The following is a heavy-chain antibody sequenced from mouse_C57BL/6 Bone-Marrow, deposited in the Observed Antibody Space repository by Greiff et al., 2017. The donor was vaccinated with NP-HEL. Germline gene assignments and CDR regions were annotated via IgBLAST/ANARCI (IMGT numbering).Heavy chain of an antibody. CDR3: ARDGYYGYFDV. D-gene: IGHD2-3*01. CDR1: GFTFSDYG. CDR2: ISSGSSTI. V-gene: IGHV5-17*01. J-gene: IGHJ1*03. Sequence: EVQLVESGGGLVKPGGSLKLSCAASGFTFSDYGMHWVRQAPEKGLEWVAYISSGSSTIYYADKVKGRFTISRDNAKNTLFLQMTSLRSEDTAMYYCARDGYYGYFDVWGTGTTVTVSS.